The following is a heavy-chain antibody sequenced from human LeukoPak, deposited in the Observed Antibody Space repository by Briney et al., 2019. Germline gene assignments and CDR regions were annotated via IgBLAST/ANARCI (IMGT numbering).Heavy chain of an antibody. CDR1: GFTFSTYT. CDR2: IGNNGGGI. V-gene: IGHV3-23*01. J-gene: IGHJ4*02. Sequence: PGGSLRLSCAASGFTFSTYTMYWVRHPPGKRLEWVSNIGNNGGGIHYADSVKGRFTFSRDNFKNALYLQMNSLRVEDTAVYYCAIDPNWGTHSWGQGVLVTVSS. CDR3: AIDPNWGTHS. D-gene: IGHD7-27*01.